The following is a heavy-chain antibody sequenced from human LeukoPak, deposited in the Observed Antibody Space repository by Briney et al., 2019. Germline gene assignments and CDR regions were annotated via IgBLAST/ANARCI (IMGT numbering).Heavy chain of an antibody. J-gene: IGHJ4*02. CDR2: IIGSTGRT. Sequence: PGGSLRLSCAASGFTFSTYAMSWVRQAPGKGLEWVSAIIGSTGRTYYADSVKGRFTISRDNSKNTLYLQMNNLRAEDTAVYYCAPRVVGSAPFDYWGQGTLVTVSS. V-gene: IGHV3-23*01. D-gene: IGHD2-15*01. CDR3: APRVVGSAPFDY. CDR1: GFTFSTYA.